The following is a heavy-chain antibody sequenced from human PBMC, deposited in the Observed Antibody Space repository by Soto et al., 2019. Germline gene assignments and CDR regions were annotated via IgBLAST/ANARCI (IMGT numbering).Heavy chain of an antibody. CDR3: AKASDGYFDWRVL. Sequence: QLLESGGKLVRPGGSLRLSCEASGFTFNKYALSWVRQAPGEGLQWVSSISAGSGGVYYAASVKGRFTISRDNSKNTLYLQMNNLRLEDTAVYYCAKASDGYFDWRVLGGQGTLVTVSS. CDR1: GFTFNKYA. CDR2: ISAGSGGV. D-gene: IGHD3-9*01. V-gene: IGHV3-23*01. J-gene: IGHJ4*02.